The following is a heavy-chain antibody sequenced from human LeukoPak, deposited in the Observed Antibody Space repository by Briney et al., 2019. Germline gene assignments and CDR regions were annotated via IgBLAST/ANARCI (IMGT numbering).Heavy chain of an antibody. V-gene: IGHV4-39*07. J-gene: IGHJ3*02. D-gene: IGHD6-19*01. CDR3: AREKDSSGWYTAFDI. CDR1: GGSISSSNYY. CDR2: IYYSGST. Sequence: PSETLSLTCTVSGGSISSSNYYWGWIRQPPGKGLEWIGSIYYSGSTYYSPSLKSRVTISVDTSKNQFSLKLSSVTAADTAVYYCAREKDSSGWYTAFDIWGQGTMVTVSS.